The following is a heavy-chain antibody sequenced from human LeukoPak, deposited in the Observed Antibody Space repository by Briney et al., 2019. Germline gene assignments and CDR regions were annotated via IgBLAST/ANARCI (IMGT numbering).Heavy chain of an antibody. V-gene: IGHV4-59*12. CDR3: ARDPAVDAFDI. Sequence: PSETLSLTCTVSGGSISSYYWSWIRQPPGKGLEWIGYIYYSGSTYYNPSLKSRVTISVDTSKNQFSLKLSSVTAADTAVYYCARDPAVDAFDIWGQGTMVTVSS. CDR2: IYYSGST. J-gene: IGHJ3*02. CDR1: GGSISSYY.